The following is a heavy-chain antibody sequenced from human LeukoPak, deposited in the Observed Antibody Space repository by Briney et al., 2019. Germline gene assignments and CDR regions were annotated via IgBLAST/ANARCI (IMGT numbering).Heavy chain of an antibody. Sequence: RGSLRLSCVASGFIVSNSYMSWVRQAPGRGLEWVSVIYSGGGTFYSDSVKGRFTISRDYSKSTLYLQMNSLRADDTAVYYCARDSNGPASWGQGTLVTVSS. J-gene: IGHJ4*02. CDR2: IYSGGGT. D-gene: IGHD6-19*01. V-gene: IGHV3-53*01. CDR1: GFIVSNSY. CDR3: ARDSNGPAS.